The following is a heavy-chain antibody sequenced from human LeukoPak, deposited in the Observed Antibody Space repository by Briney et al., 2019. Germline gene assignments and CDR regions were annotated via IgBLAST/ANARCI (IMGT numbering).Heavy chain of an antibody. V-gene: IGHV3-66*01. CDR1: GFTFSYYN. D-gene: IGHD5-12*01. CDR3: ARDEYEYAGWFDP. CDR2: IYSDGRT. J-gene: IGHJ5*02. Sequence: GGSLRLSCAASGFTFSYYNMNWVRQAPGKGLEWVSIIYSDGRTYYADSVKGRFTISRDNSKNTLYLQMNSLRVEDTAVYYCARDEYEYAGWFDPWGQGTLVTVSS.